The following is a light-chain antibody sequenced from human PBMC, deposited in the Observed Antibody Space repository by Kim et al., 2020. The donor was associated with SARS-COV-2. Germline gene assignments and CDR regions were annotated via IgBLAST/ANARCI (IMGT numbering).Light chain of an antibody. CDR1: QGIRND. CDR3: LQDYNYPRT. CDR2: AAS. J-gene: IGKJ1*01. V-gene: IGKV1-6*02. Sequence: AIQMTQSPSSLSASVGDRIIITCRASQGIRNDLGWYQQKPGKAPKLLIYAASSLESGVPSRFSGCGSGTDFTLTISSLQPEDFATYYCLQDYNYPRTFGQGTKVDIK.